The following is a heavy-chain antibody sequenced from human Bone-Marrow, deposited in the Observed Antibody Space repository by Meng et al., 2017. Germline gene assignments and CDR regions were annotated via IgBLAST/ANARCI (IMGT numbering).Heavy chain of an antibody. CDR3: ARDWLAGTNMDY. CDR1: GFTFSSYA. J-gene: IGHJ4*02. CDR2: ISYDGSNK. D-gene: IGHD6-19*01. Sequence: GESLKISCAASGFTFSSYAMHWVRQAPGKGLEWVAVISYDGSNKYYADSVKGRFTISRDNSKNTLYLQMNSLRAEDTAVYYCARDWLAGTNMDYWGQGTLVTVSS. V-gene: IGHV3-30*01.